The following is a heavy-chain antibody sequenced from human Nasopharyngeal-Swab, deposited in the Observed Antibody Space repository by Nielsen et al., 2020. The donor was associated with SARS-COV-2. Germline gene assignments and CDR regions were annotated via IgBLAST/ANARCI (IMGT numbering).Heavy chain of an antibody. CDR2: IKQDGSEK. CDR1: GFTFSSYW. CDR3: TTALFTYYYDSSGYYYVDY. Sequence: GGSLRLSCAASGFTFSSYWMSWVRQAPGKGLEWVANIKQDGSEKYYVDSVKGRFTISRDNAKNSLYLQINSLRAEDTAVYYCTTALFTYYYDSSGYYYVDYWGQGTLVTVSS. D-gene: IGHD3-22*01. J-gene: IGHJ4*02. V-gene: IGHV3-7*03.